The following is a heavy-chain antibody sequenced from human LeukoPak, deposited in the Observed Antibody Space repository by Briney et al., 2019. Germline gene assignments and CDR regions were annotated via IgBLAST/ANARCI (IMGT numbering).Heavy chain of an antibody. D-gene: IGHD5-24*01. CDR3: AKDLGPGSMATSPGFDY. J-gene: IGHJ4*02. CDR2: ISWNSGSI. V-gene: IGHV3-9*01. CDR1: GFLFKLFA. Sequence: GGSLRLSCVGSGFLFKLFAVGWVRQAPGKGLEWVSGISWNSGSIGYADSVKGRFTISRDNAKNSLYLQMNSLRAEDTALYYCAKDLGPGSMATSPGFDYWGQGTLVTVSS.